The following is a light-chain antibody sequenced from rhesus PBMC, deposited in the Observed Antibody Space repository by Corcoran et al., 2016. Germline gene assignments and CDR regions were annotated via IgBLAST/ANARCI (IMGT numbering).Light chain of an antibody. J-gene: IGKJ4*01. Sequence: DIQLTQSPSSLSASVGDRVTITCRASQGIRSYLAWYQQQSGKATKLLIYDASNLQSGVPSRFSGRGYGTEFTLTSISLQPEDFATYYCQRRNSYPLTFGGGTKVEIK. V-gene: IGKV1-38*01. CDR3: QRRNSYPLT. CDR2: DAS. CDR1: QGIRSY.